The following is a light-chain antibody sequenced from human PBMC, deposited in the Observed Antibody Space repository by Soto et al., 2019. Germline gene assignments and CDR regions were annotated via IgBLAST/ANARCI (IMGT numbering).Light chain of an antibody. V-gene: IGKV1-39*01. CDR3: QQSYSTPRT. J-gene: IGKJ2*02. CDR1: QSISTY. Sequence: DIQMTQSPSSLSASVGDRVTITCRASQSISTYLNWYQQKVGKAPKLLIYAASSFQRGVPSRFTGSGSGTDFTLTISSLQPEDFATYYCQQSYSTPRTFGQGTKLEIK. CDR2: AAS.